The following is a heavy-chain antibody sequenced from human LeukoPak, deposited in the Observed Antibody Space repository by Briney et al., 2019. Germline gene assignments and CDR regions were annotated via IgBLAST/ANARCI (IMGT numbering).Heavy chain of an antibody. CDR3: AKDPTMIVVVTIFDY. CDR1: GYTFTDYY. J-gene: IGHJ4*02. D-gene: IGHD3-22*01. Sequence: AASVKVSCKASGYTFTDYYIHWVRQTPGQGLEWMGRINPDSGGTNYAQKFRDRVTMTRDTSINTVYMELSRLGSDDTAVYYCAKDPTMIVVVTIFDYWGQGTLVTVSS. CDR2: INPDSGGT. V-gene: IGHV1-2*06.